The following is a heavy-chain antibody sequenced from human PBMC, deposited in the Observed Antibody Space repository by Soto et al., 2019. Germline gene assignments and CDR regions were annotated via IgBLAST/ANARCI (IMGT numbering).Heavy chain of an antibody. Sequence: EVQLLESGGGLVQPGGSLRLSCAASGFTFSSYAMSWVRQAPGKGLEWVSAISGSGGSTYYADSVKGRFTISRDNSKNTLDLQMNSLRAEDTAVYYCAKDPDYGGNSGGAFDIWGQGTMVTVSS. J-gene: IGHJ3*02. CDR3: AKDPDYGGNSGGAFDI. V-gene: IGHV3-23*01. CDR2: ISGSGGST. CDR1: GFTFSSYA. D-gene: IGHD4-17*01.